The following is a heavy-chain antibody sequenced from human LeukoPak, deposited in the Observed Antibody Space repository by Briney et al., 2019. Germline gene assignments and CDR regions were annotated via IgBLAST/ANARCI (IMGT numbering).Heavy chain of an antibody. CDR2: INPNSGGT. Sequence: PGASVKVSCKASGYTFTGYYMHWVRQVPGQGLEWMGWINPNSGGTKYAQKFQGRVTMTREMSISTAYMELSRLRSDDTAVYYCARGSPSYAQWHFDLWGRGTLVTVSS. V-gene: IGHV1-2*02. CDR3: ARGSPSYAQWHFDL. D-gene: IGHD2/OR15-2a*01. CDR1: GYTFTGYY. J-gene: IGHJ2*01.